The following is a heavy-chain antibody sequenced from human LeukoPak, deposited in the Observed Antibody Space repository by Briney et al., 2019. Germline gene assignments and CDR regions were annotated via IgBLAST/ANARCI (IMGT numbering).Heavy chain of an antibody. CDR3: AKRRGLELLYYYYMDV. CDR2: IGYDGSDE. CDR1: GFSFSNYG. J-gene: IGHJ6*03. Sequence: GGSLRLSCAASGFSFSNYGMHWVRQNAVKGLEWVAFIGYDGSDEFYADSVKGRFTISRDNSKNTLYLQMNSLRAEDTAVYYCAKRRGLELLYYYYMDVWGKGTTVTVSS. D-gene: IGHD1-7*01. V-gene: IGHV3-30*02.